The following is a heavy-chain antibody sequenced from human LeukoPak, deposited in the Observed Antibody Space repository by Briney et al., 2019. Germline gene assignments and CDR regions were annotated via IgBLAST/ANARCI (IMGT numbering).Heavy chain of an antibody. CDR3: ARGQATIDSNWFDP. J-gene: IGHJ5*02. Sequence: PSETLSLTCTVSGGSISSYYWSWLRQPRGKGLEGIGYIYYSGSTNYNPSLNSRVTISVDTSKNQFSLRLSSVTAADTAVYYCARGQATIDSNWFDPWGQGTLVTVSS. CDR1: GGSISSYY. V-gene: IGHV4-59*01. D-gene: IGHD5-12*01. CDR2: IYYSGST.